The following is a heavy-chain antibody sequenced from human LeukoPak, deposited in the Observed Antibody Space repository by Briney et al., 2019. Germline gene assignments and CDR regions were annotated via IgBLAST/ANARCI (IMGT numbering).Heavy chain of an antibody. D-gene: IGHD3-3*01. V-gene: IGHV3-30*02. CDR3: AKEFLERLHLDY. CDR1: GFNFGAYG. CDR2: IRCDGADK. J-gene: IGHJ4*02. Sequence: GGSLRLSCAASGFNFGAYGMHWVRQAPGKGLEWVAFIRCDGADKYYADSVRGRFTISRDDSDKTLYLRMNSLRTEDTAVYYCAKEFLERLHLDYWGQGTLVSVSS.